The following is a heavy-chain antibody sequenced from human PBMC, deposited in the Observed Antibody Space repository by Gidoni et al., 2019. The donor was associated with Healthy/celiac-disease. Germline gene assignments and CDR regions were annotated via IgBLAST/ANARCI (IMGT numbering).Heavy chain of an antibody. CDR2: ISGSEGST. CDR1: GFTFSRYA. J-gene: IGHJ4*02. CDR3: ANVYSSSSSREKMGRYYFDY. D-gene: IGHD6-6*01. Sequence: EVQLLESGGGLVQPGGSLRLSCAASGFTFSRYAISWVRQAPGKGLGWVAAISGSEGSTCYADSVKGRFTISRDNSKNTLYLQMNSLRAEDTAVYYCANVYSSSSSREKMGRYYFDYWGQGTLVTVSS. V-gene: IGHV3-23*01.